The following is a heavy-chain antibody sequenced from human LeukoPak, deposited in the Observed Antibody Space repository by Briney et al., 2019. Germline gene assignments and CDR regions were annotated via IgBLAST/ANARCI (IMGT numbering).Heavy chain of an antibody. CDR3: ARGRDGYNPFFDY. J-gene: IGHJ4*02. V-gene: IGHV1-18*01. Sequence: ASVKVSCKASDYSFTSCDINWVRQAPGQGLEWMGWISPYNENTNYARKFQARVTMTADTSTSTAYLELWSLRSDDTAVYYCARGRDGYNPFFDYWGQGTLVTVSS. CDR2: ISPYNENT. CDR1: DYSFTSCD. D-gene: IGHD5-24*01.